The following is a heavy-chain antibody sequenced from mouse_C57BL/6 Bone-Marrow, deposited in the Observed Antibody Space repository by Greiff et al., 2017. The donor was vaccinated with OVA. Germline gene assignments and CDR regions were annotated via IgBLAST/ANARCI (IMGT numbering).Heavy chain of an antibody. V-gene: IGHV14-4*01. D-gene: IGHD1-1*01. Sequence: VQLQQSGAELVRPGASVKLSCTASGFNIKDDYMHWVKQRPEQGLEWIGWIDPENGDTEYASKFQGKATITADTSSNTAYLQLSSLTSEDTAVYYCTTDYYYGSKGLYAIDYWGQGTSVTVSS. CDR2: IDPENGDT. CDR3: TTDYYYGSKGLYAIDY. J-gene: IGHJ4*01. CDR1: GFNIKDDY.